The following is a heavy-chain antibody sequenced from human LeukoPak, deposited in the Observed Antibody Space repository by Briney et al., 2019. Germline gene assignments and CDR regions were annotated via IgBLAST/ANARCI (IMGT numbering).Heavy chain of an antibody. V-gene: IGHV3-30*02. J-gene: IGHJ4*02. CDR1: GFTFSSYG. CDR3: AKEIWFGEFLGFDY. CDR2: IRYDGSNK. D-gene: IGHD3-10*01. Sequence: QPGGSLRLSCAASGFTFSSYGMHWVRQAPGKGLEWVAFIRYDGSNKYYADSVKGRFTISRDNSKNTLYLQMNSLRAEDTAVYYCAKEIWFGEFLGFDYWGQGTPVTVSS.